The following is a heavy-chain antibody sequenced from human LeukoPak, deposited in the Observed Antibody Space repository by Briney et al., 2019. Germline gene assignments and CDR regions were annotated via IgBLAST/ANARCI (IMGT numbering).Heavy chain of an antibody. CDR2: VNPNSGST. CDR1: GYTFTSYD. CDR3: ARDHDFWSGYGYDY. D-gene: IGHD3-3*01. J-gene: IGHJ4*02. Sequence: ASVKVSCKASGYTFTSYDINWVRQATGQGLEWMGWVNPNSGSTGYAQKFQGRVTMTRNTSISTAYMELSSLRSEDTAVYYCARDHDFWSGYGYDYWGQGTLVTVSS. V-gene: IGHV1-8*01.